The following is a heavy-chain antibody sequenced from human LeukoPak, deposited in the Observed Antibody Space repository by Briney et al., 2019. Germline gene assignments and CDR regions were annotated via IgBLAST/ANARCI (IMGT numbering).Heavy chain of an antibody. CDR1: GFTFSSYA. J-gene: IGHJ4*02. V-gene: IGHV3-30*04. Sequence: GGSLRLSCAASGFTFSSYAMHWVRQAPAKGLEWVAVISYDGSNKKYADSVKGRFTISRDNSKNTLYLQMNSLRPEDTSVYYCARSPTSWYFDYWGQGTLVTVSS. D-gene: IGHD2-2*01. CDR3: ARSPTSWYFDY. CDR2: ISYDGSNK.